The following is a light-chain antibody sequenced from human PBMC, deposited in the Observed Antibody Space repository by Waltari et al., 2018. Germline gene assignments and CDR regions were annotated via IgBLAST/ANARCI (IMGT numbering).Light chain of an antibody. CDR1: SGPLDRPSH. CDR3: VLYMGSGMWV. V-gene: IGLV8-61*01. CDR2: RYD. J-gene: IGLJ3*02. Sequence: TVVTQEPSLSVSPGGTVTLSFPLSSGPLDRPSHASWYQRSPGQAPRIVFYRYDTRSSGVHDRCSGSIFVNKAALTITGAQADDAADYCCVLYMGSGMWVFVGGTKLTVI.